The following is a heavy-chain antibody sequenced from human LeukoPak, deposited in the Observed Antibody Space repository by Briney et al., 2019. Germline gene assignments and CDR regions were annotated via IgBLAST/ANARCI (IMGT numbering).Heavy chain of an antibody. J-gene: IGHJ6*02. CDR1: GGSFSDYY. D-gene: IGHD2-15*01. CDR2: MYHGGST. CDR3: ARVPARPPPLCSGGSCMARATFGMDV. V-gene: IGHV4-34*01. Sequence: PSETLSLTCAVYGGSFSDYYWSWIRQPPGKGLEWIGNMYHGGSTYYNPSLKSRVAISVDKSENQFSLKLSSVTAADTAVYYCARVPARPPPLCSGGSCMARATFGMDVWGQGTTVTVSS.